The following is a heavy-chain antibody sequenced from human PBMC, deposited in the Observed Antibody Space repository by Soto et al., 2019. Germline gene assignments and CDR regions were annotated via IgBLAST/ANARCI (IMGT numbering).Heavy chain of an antibody. J-gene: IGHJ4*02. CDR3: AHTLVAGLGYYFDY. CDR2: IYWDVDK. Sequence: QITLKESGPTLVKPTQTLTLTCTFSGFSLSTTRVGVGWIHQPPGKALEWLALIYWDVDKRYSPFLKSRLTIPKDTPKNQVVLTMTNMDPMDTATYFCAHTLVAGLGYYFDYWGQGTLVTVSS. V-gene: IGHV2-5*02. CDR1: GFSLSTTRVG. D-gene: IGHD6-19*01.